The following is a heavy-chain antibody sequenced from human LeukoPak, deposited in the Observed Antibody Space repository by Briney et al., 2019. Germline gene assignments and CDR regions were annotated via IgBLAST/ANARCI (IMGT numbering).Heavy chain of an antibody. J-gene: IGHJ4*02. D-gene: IGHD1-1*01. CDR1: GFTCSIYW. Sequence: PGGSLRLSCAASGFTCSIYWMTWVRQAPGKGLEWVANIKTDGSQIYYVDSVKGRFTISRDNAKNSLYLQMSSLRAEDTAVYYCARDLNWETYWGQGTLVTVSS. V-gene: IGHV3-7*01. CDR3: ARDLNWETY. CDR2: IKTDGSQI.